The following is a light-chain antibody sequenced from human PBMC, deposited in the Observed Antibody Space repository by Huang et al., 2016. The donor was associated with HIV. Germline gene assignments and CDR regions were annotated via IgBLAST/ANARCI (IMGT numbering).Light chain of an antibody. CDR2: GAS. CDR1: QSVSSR. V-gene: IGKV1-5*03. CDR3: QQYNTFT. Sequence: DIQMTQSPSTLSAAIGDRVTITCRASQSVSSRLAWYQQKPGKDPRLLLQGASSLVRGVPSRVSGSGSGTEFTLTISSLQPDDSATYSCQQYNTFTFGPGTKVDI. J-gene: IGKJ3*01.